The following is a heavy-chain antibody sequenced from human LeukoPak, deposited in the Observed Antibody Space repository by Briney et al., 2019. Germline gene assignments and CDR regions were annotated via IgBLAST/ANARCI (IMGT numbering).Heavy chain of an antibody. J-gene: IGHJ4*02. V-gene: IGHV4-59*01. CDR3: ARHGGSGWIPMIDY. D-gene: IGHD6-19*01. CDR2: IYYSGST. Sequence: SETLSLTCSVSGDSISSYYWSWIRQPPGKGLEWIGYIYYSGSTNYNPSLKSRVTISVDTSKNQFSLKLSSVTAADTAVYYCARHGGSGWIPMIDYWGQGTLVTVSS. CDR1: GDSISSYY.